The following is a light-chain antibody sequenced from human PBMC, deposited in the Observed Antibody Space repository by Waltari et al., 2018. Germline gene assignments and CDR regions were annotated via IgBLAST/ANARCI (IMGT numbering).Light chain of an antibody. V-gene: IGLV3-21*04. J-gene: IGLJ1*01. CDR3: HVWHPHVDPGV. CDR2: YDR. Sequence: SYVVTRPTSVPVAPGERASITWGGANIGPYSVNWYQQKAGQAPFLVIFYDRDRPSGIPDRFSGSNSGNTATLTISRVEAGDEARYYCHVWHPHVDPGVFGTGTEVTVL. CDR1: NIGPYS.